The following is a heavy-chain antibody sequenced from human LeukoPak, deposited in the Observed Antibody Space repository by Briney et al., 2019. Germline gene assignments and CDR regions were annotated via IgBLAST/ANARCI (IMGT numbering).Heavy chain of an antibody. Sequence: ASVKVSCKASGYTFNTYGISWVRQAPGRGLEWMGWISADNGNTNYAQKLQGRVTMTTDTSTSTAYMELRSLRSDDTAVYYCARDGDYYPFDYWGQGTLVTVSS. CDR1: GYTFNTYG. J-gene: IGHJ4*02. CDR3: ARDGDYYPFDY. CDR2: ISADNGNT. D-gene: IGHD4-17*01. V-gene: IGHV1-18*01.